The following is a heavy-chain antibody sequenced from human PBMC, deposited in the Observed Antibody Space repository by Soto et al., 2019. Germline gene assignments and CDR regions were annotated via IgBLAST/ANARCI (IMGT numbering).Heavy chain of an antibody. J-gene: IGHJ5*02. CDR3: VFDKGGGYDYSPWFDP. CDR1: GFTFSDYY. V-gene: IGHV3-11*01. Sequence: QVQLVESGGGLVKPGGSLRLYCAASGFTFSDYYMSWIRQAPGKGLAWVSYISSSGSTIYYADSVQGRFTISRDNAKNSLYLQMNSLRAEDTAVYYCVFDKGGGYDYSPWFDPWGQGTLVPVSS. D-gene: IGHD5-12*01. CDR2: ISSSGSTI.